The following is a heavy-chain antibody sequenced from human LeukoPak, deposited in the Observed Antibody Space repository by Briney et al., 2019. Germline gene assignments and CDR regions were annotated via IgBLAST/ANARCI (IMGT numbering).Heavy chain of an antibody. J-gene: IGHJ6*02. CDR3: ARDSRRWQLLYGMDV. V-gene: IGHV4-59*01. CDR1: GGSISSYY. Sequence: PSETLSLTCTVSGGSISSYYWSWIRQPPGKGLEWIGYIYYSGSTNYNPSLKSRVTISVDTSKNQFSLKLSSVTAADTAVYYCARDSRRWQLLYGMDVWGQGTTVTVSS. CDR2: IYYSGST. D-gene: IGHD2-15*01.